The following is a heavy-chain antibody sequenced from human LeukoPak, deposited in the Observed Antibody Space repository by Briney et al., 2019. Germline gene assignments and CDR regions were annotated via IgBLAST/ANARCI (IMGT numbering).Heavy chain of an antibody. CDR1: GFTFSSYW. J-gene: IGHJ6*02. D-gene: IGHD6-13*01. Sequence: GGSLRLSCAASGFTFSSYWMSWVRQAPGKGLEWVANIKQDGSGKYYVDSVKGRFTISRDNAKNSLYLQMNSLRAEDTAVYYCAREGAAAGMGYYGMDVWGQGTTVTVSS. V-gene: IGHV3-7*01. CDR3: AREGAAAGMGYYGMDV. CDR2: IKQDGSGK.